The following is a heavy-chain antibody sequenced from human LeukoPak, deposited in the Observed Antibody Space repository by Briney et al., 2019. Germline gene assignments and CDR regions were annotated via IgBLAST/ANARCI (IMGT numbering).Heavy chain of an antibody. V-gene: IGHV1-18*01. D-gene: IGHD6-19*01. CDR2: ISAYNGST. CDR3: ARESVEEQWLPRILDY. Sequence: ASVKVSCKASGYTFTSYGISWVRQAPGQGLEWMGWISAYNGSTNYAQKLQGRVTMTTDTSTSTAYMELRSLRSDDTAVYYCARESVEEQWLPRILDYWGQGTPVTVSS. J-gene: IGHJ4*02. CDR1: GYTFTSYG.